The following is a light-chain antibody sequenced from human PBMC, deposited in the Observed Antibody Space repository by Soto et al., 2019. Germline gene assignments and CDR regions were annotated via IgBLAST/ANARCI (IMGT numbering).Light chain of an antibody. CDR3: SSFTSSSTYV. CDR1: SSDVGGYNY. V-gene: IGLV2-14*01. Sequence: HSDLTQAASVSGFPGQSISIPCTGNSSDVGGYNYVSWFQQPPGKPPQLMIYDASNLPSGVSDRFSGSQSGNTAFLTFSGLQDEDETDYYCSSFTSSSTYVFGTGSKVTVL. CDR2: DAS. J-gene: IGLJ1*01.